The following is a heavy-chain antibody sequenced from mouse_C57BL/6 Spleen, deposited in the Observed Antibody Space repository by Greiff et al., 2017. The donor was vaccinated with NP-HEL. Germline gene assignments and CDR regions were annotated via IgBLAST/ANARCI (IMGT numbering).Heavy chain of an antibody. V-gene: IGHV1-82*01. J-gene: IGHJ3*01. CDR2: IYPGDGDT. CDR1: GYAFSSSW. D-gene: IGHD1-1*01. CDR3: ARDGTTVVSPWFAY. Sequence: VQLQQSGPELVKPGASVKISCKASGYAFSSSWMNWVKQRPGKGLEWIGRIYPGDGDTNYNGKFKGKATLTADKSSSPASRQLSSLTSEDSAVYFCARDGTTVVSPWFAYWGQGTLVTVSA.